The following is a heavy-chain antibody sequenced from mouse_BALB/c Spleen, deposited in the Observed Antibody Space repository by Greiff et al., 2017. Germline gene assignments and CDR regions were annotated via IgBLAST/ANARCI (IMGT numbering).Heavy chain of an antibody. CDR2: ISSGSSTI. Sequence: EVHLVESGGGLVQPGGSRKLSCAASGFTFSSFGMHWVRQAPEKGLEWVAYISSGSSTIYYADTVKGRFTISRDNPKNTLFLQMTSLRSEDTAMYYCARSLYFDYWGQGTTLTVSS. D-gene: IGHD6-2*01. CDR1: GFTFSSFG. V-gene: IGHV5-17*02. J-gene: IGHJ2*01. CDR3: ARSLYFDY.